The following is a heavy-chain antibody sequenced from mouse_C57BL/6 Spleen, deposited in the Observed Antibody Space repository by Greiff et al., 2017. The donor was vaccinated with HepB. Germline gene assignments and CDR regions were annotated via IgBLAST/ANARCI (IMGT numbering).Heavy chain of an antibody. Sequence: QVQLKQSGAELVMPGASVKLSCKASGYTFTSYWMHWVKQRPGQGLEWIGEIDPSDSYTNYNQKFKGKSTLTVDKSSSTAYMQLSSLTSEDSAVYYCARGDYDYFDYWGQGTTLTVSS. CDR2: IDPSDSYT. J-gene: IGHJ2*01. V-gene: IGHV1-69*01. CDR3: ARGDYDYFDY. CDR1: GYTFTSYW. D-gene: IGHD2-4*01.